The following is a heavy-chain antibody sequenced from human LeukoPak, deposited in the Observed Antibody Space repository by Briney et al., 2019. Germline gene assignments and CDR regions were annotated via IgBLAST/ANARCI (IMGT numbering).Heavy chain of an antibody. CDR1: GFTFSSYA. J-gene: IGHJ4*02. CDR3: AEGSGIAVAGISY. D-gene: IGHD6-19*01. CDR2: ISGSGGST. Sequence: GGSLRLSCAASGFTFSSYAMSWVRQAPGKGLEWVSAISGSGGSTYYADSVKGRFTISRDNSKITLYLQMNSLRAEDTAVYYCAEGSGIAVAGISYWGQGTLVTVSS. V-gene: IGHV3-23*01.